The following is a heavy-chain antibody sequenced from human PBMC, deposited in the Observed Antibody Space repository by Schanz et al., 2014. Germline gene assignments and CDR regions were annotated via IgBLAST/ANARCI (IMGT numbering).Heavy chain of an antibody. Sequence: QVQLVESGGGVVRPGRSLRLSCAASGFTFNNYGMHWVRQAPGKGVEWVAVIWYDGNNKFYADSVKGRFIISRDNSKNTLALQMDSLRDEDTALYYCAKDMHKDYGGKPQAFDIWGQGTMVTVS. D-gene: IGHD4-17*01. V-gene: IGHV3-33*06. CDR1: GFTFNNYG. J-gene: IGHJ3*02. CDR2: IWYDGNNK. CDR3: AKDMHKDYGGKPQAFDI.